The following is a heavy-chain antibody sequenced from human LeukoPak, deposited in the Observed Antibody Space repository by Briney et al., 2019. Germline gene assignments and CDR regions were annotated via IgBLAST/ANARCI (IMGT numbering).Heavy chain of an antibody. Sequence: SETLSLTCTVSGGSISSYYWSWIRQPPGKGLEWIGYIYYSGSTNYNPSLKSRVTISVDTSKNQFSLKLSSVTAADTAVYYCARDYESRIAAVNPYYFDYWGQGTLVTVSS. V-gene: IGHV4-59*01. CDR2: IYYSGST. J-gene: IGHJ4*02. CDR3: ARDYESRIAAVNPYYFDY. D-gene: IGHD6-13*01. CDR1: GGSISSYY.